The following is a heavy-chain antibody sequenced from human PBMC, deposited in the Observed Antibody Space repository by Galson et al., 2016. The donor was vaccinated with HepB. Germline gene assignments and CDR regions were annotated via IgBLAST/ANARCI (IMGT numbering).Heavy chain of an antibody. V-gene: IGHV3-7*01. CDR2: IKQDGSEK. J-gene: IGHJ5*01. Sequence: SLRLSCAASGFTFSRFWMSWVRQAPGKGLEWVANIKQDGSEKYYVDSVRGRFTISRDNAKNSVSLQMNSLRDEDTAVYMCATDPGRSDWFDSWGQGSLVTVSS. CDR1: GFTFSRFW. CDR3: ATDPGRSDWFDS.